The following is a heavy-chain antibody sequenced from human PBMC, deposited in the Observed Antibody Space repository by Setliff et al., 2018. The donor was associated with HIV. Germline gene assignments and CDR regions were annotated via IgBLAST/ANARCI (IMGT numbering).Heavy chain of an antibody. CDR2: ISWNSGSI. D-gene: IGHD6-13*01. CDR1: GFTFDDYA. V-gene: IGHV3-9*01. Sequence: HPGGSLRLSCAASGFTFDDYAMHWVRQAPGKGLEWVSGISWNSGSIGYADSVKGRFTISRDNAKNSLYLQMNSLRAEDTALYYCAKYTLGIAAAGTSWYWYFDLWGRGTLVTVSS. CDR3: AKYTLGIAAAGTSWYWYFDL. J-gene: IGHJ2*01.